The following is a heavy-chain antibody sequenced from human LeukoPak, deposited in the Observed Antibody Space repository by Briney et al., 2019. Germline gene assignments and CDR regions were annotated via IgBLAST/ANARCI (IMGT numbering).Heavy chain of an antibody. Sequence: SQTLSLTCTVSGGSISSGDYHWSWIRQPPGKGLEWIGYIYYSGSTYYNPSLKSRVTISVDTSKNQFSLKLSSVTAADTAVYYCARDSPRDYYDSSGSYYFDYWGQGTLVTVSS. V-gene: IGHV4-30-4*08. J-gene: IGHJ4*02. CDR3: ARDSPRDYYDSSGSYYFDY. CDR1: GGSISSGDYH. CDR2: IYYSGST. D-gene: IGHD3-22*01.